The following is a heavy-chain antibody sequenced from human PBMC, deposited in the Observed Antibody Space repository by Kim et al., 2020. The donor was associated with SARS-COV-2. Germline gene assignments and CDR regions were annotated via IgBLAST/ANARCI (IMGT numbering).Heavy chain of an antibody. CDR1: GFTFSSYS. CDR2: ISSSSSYI. J-gene: IGHJ3*02. D-gene: IGHD6-13*01. CDR3: AGDMLAAAVGFAWGIRERNDAFDI. V-gene: IGHV3-21*01. Sequence: GGSLRLSCAASGFTFSSYSMNWVRQAPGKGLEWVSSISSSSSYIYYADSVKGRFTISRDNAKNSLYLQMNSLRAEDTAVYYCAGDMLAAAVGFAWGIRERNDAFDIWGQGTRVTVSS.